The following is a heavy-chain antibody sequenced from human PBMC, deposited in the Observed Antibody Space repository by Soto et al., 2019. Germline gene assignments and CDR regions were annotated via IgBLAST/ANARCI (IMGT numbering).Heavy chain of an antibody. D-gene: IGHD3-3*01. Sequence: SETLSLTCAVYGGSVSGYYWSWVRQPPGKGLEWIGEINHSGSTNYNPSLKSRVPISVDTAKNQNSLNLSSVTAAATAADYCASCPRVVRFVEWLLFGAFDLWGEVLMVT. CDR3: ASCPRVVRFVEWLLFGAFDL. CDR1: GGSVSGYY. J-gene: IGHJ3*01. V-gene: IGHV4-34*01. CDR2: INHSGST.